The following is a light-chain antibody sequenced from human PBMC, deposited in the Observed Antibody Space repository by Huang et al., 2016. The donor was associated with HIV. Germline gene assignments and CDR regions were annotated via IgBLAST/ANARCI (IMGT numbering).Light chain of an antibody. V-gene: IGKV3-15*01. Sequence: ETVMTQFPATLSVSPGERATLSCRASQSVGISLAWYQQKPGQAPRRLIHSASTRATGIPARFRGSGSGTEFTLTISRLQSEDFGVYFCQQYNNGPPRTFGHGTKLEIK. J-gene: IGKJ2*01. CDR3: QQYNNGPPRT. CDR1: QSVGIS. CDR2: SAS.